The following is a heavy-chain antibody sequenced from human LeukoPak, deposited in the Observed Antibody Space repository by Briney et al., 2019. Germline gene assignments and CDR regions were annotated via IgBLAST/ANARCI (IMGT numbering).Heavy chain of an antibody. CDR1: GFTFGDYA. V-gene: IGHV3-49*03. CDR3: TRAPVVITKTPDY. Sequence: QPGGSLRLSCTASGFTFGDYAMSWFRQAPGKGLEWVGFIRSKAYGGTTEYAASVKGRFTISRDDSKSIAYLQMNSLKTEDTAVYYCTRAPVVITKTPDYWGQGTLVTVSS. J-gene: IGHJ4*02. D-gene: IGHD3-22*01. CDR2: IRSKAYGGTT.